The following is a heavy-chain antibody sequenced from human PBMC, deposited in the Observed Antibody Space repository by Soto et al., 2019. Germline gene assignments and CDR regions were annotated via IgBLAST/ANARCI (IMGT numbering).Heavy chain of an antibody. J-gene: IGHJ4*02. CDR3: AAGGGLPRYY. V-gene: IGHV4-30-2*01. Sequence: QLQLPESGSGLVKPSQPLSLTCSVSCASISSGGYSWSWIRQPPGKGLEWIGYIYHRGSTFYNPSLKSRVTISVDRSKTQFSLKLSSVTDADTVVCYCAAGGGLPRYYWGQGTLVTVSS. CDR1: CASISSGGYS. D-gene: IGHD5-12*01. CDR2: IYHRGST.